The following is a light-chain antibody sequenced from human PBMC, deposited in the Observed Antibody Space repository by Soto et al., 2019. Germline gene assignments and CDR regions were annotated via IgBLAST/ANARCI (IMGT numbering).Light chain of an antibody. Sequence: IVLTQSPATLSLSPGEGATLSCRASQSVSSYLAWYQQKPGQAPRLLIYDASNRATGIPARFSGSGSGTDFTLTISSLEPEDFAVYYCQQRSNWPPLTFGGGTKVDIK. J-gene: IGKJ4*01. V-gene: IGKV3-11*01. CDR2: DAS. CDR3: QQRSNWPPLT. CDR1: QSVSSY.